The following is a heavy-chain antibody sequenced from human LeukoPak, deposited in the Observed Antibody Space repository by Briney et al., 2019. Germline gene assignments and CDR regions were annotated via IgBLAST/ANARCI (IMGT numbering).Heavy chain of an antibody. Sequence: SGTLSLTCTVSGGSISSYYWSWIRQPPGKGLEWIGYIYYSGSTNYNPSLKSRVTISVDTSKNQFSLKLSSVTAADTAVYYCARLGTDDYVWGSYRIYFDYWGQGTLVTVSS. V-gene: IGHV4-59*01. CDR2: IYYSGST. CDR3: ARLGTDDYVWGSYRIYFDY. CDR1: GGSISSYY. J-gene: IGHJ4*02. D-gene: IGHD3-16*02.